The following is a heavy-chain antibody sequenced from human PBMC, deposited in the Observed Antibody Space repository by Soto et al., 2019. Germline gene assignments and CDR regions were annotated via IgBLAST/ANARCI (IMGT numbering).Heavy chain of an antibody. CDR3: ARDEGVATGN. D-gene: IGHD1-1*01. V-gene: IGHV1-3*04. Sequence: SVKVSCKASGYTFSSYAMHWVRQAPGQRLEWMGWISSGNDNTKYSQKFQDRVTITRDTSASTAYMELSSLTFEDTAVYYCARDEGVATGNWGQGTLVTVSS. CDR1: GYTFSSYA. CDR2: ISSGNDNT. J-gene: IGHJ4*02.